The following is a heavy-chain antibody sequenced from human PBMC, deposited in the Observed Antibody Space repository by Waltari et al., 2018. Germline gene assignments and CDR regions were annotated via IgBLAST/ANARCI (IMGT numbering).Heavy chain of an antibody. CDR1: GLSFSTYW. Sequence: EVQLVESGGGLVPPGVHLRFSCEAPGLSFSTYWMNWARQAPGEGLVCLSRINPDGTTIMYADSVKGRFTTSRDNAKNTLYLQMDSLRADDTAVYYCARSGFMDVWGQGTTVTVSS. CDR3: ARSGFMDV. D-gene: IGHD3-10*01. V-gene: IGHV3-74*03. CDR2: INPDGTTI. J-gene: IGHJ6*02.